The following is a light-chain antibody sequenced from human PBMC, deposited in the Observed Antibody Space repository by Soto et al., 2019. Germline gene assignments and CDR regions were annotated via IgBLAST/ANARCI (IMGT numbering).Light chain of an antibody. J-gene: IGKJ1*01. CDR2: SAS. CDR3: QQYGRSPTT. Sequence: DIQMTQSPSSLSASVGDRVTITCRASQSIAGYLSWYQQKPGTAPKFLISSASRLQKGVPSRFSGSGSGTDFALTITGLQPEDFAVYYCQQYGRSPTTFGQGTKVDIK. V-gene: IGKV1-39*01. CDR1: QSIAGY.